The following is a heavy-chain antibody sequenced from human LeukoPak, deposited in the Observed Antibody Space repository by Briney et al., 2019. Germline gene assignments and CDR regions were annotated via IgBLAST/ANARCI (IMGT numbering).Heavy chain of an antibody. V-gene: IGHV4-61*01. Sequence: SETLSLTCTVSGDPFSRGSYYWGWLRQPPGKELEWIGYVYHTGTTNYNPSLKSRVTISVDTSKNEFSLKMTSVTAADTAVYYCARSGLRRSFDYWGQGTLVTVSS. J-gene: IGHJ4*02. CDR1: GDPFSRGSYY. CDR2: VYHTGTT. CDR3: ARSGLRRSFDY. D-gene: IGHD4-17*01.